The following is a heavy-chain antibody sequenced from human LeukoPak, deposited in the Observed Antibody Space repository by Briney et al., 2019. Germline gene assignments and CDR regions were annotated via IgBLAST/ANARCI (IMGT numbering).Heavy chain of an antibody. J-gene: IGHJ6*03. V-gene: IGHV4-59*08. D-gene: IGHD2-2*01. CDR1: GGSITGYF. CDR3: ARRRSTPAAKGPYYYYYMDV. Sequence: TSETLSLTCTVSGGSITGYFWSCIRQPPGKGLEWIGYIYYTGATTTLYSPSLKSRVTMSVDTSKNQFSLRLSSVTAADTAVYYCARRRSTPAAKGPYYYYYMDVWGKGTTVTVSS. CDR2: IYYTGATTT.